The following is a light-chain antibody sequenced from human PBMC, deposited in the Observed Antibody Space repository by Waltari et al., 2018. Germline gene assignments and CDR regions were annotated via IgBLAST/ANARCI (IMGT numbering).Light chain of an antibody. V-gene: IGLV6-57*03. CDR2: EDN. CDR1: SGSIASHY. Sequence: NFMLTQPHSVSESPGKTVTISCTRSSGSIASHYVPWYQQRPGSAPTTLIYEDNQRPSGVPDRFSGSIDSSSNSASLTISGLKTEDEADYYCQSYDSSNVVFGGGTKLTVL. CDR3: QSYDSSNVV. J-gene: IGLJ2*01.